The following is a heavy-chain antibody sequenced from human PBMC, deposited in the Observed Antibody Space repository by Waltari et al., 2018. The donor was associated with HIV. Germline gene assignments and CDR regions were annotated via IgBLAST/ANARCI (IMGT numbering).Heavy chain of an antibody. J-gene: IGHJ4*02. CDR1: GIPFTTFW. CDR3: SSLTTRGDFLDL. V-gene: IGHV3-74*01. CDR2: IKFRERES. Sequence: EVQLVEFGGGLVQPGGSLTLSCVTSGIPFTTFWMPWGRPAPGKGLEWVSVIKFRERESIYADAVRGRFTISRDNARNTVYLQMTSLRAEDTAVYYCSSLTTRGDFLDLWGRGTLVTVSS. D-gene: IGHD4-17*01.